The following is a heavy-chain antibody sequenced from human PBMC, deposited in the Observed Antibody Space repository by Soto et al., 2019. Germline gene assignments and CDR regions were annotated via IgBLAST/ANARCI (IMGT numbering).Heavy chain of an antibody. V-gene: IGHV4-39*07. Sequence: SETLSLTCTVSCGSISSSSYYWGWIRQPPGKGLEWIGSIYYSGSTYYNPSLKSRVTISVDTAKNQFSLRLSSVTAADTAVYYCARAQGLWFGEFAYWGQGTLVTVSS. CDR2: IYYSGST. D-gene: IGHD3-10*01. J-gene: IGHJ4*02. CDR3: ARAQGLWFGEFAY. CDR1: CGSISSSSYY.